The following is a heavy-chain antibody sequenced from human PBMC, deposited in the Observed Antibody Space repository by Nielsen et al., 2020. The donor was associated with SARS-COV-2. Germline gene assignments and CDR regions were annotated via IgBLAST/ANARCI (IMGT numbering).Heavy chain of an antibody. D-gene: IGHD6-19*01. CDR3: ARVTSGWYLKSYFDY. CDR1: GFTFSSYA. J-gene: IGHJ4*02. CDR2: ISYDGSNK. V-gene: IGHV3-30-3*01. Sequence: GESLKISCAASGFTFSSYAMHWVRQAPGKGLEWVAVISYDGSNKYYADSVKGRFTISRDNSKNTLYLQMNSLRAEDTAVYYCARVTSGWYLKSYFDYWGQGTLVTVSS.